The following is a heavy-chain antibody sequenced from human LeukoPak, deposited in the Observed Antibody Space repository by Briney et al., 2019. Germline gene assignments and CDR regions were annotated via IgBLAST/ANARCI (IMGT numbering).Heavy chain of an antibody. CDR2: ISSSSSYI. CDR1: GFTFSSYS. J-gene: IGHJ4*02. V-gene: IGHV3-21*01. Sequence: GGSLRLSCAASGFTFSSYSMNWVRQAPGEGLEWVSSISSSSSYIYYADSVKGRFTISRDNAKNSLYLQMNSLRAEDTAVYYCARGHYDFWSGYFPQVDDYWGQGTLVTVSS. D-gene: IGHD3-3*01. CDR3: ARGHYDFWSGYFPQVDDY.